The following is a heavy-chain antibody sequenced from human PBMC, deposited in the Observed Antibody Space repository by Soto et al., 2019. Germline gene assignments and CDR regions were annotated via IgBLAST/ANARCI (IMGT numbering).Heavy chain of an antibody. CDR1: GGSVSSGSYY. Sequence: SETLSLTCTVSGGSVSSGSYYWSWIRQPPGKGLEWIGYIYYSGSTNYNPSLKSRVTISVDTSKNQFSLKLSSVTAADTAVYYCAREKNAGFDYWGQGTLVTVSS. J-gene: IGHJ4*02. V-gene: IGHV4-61*01. D-gene: IGHD1-1*01. CDR3: AREKNAGFDY. CDR2: IYYSGST.